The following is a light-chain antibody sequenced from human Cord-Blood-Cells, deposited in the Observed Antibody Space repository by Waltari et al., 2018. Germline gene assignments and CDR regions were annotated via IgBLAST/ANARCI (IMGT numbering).Light chain of an antibody. Sequence: QSVLPQPPSASGTPGQRVTISCSGRSSNIGSHYVYWYQQLPGTAPKLLIYRNNQRPSGVPDRLSGSKSGTSASLAIRWLRSEDEADYYCAAWDDSLSGPVFGGGTNLTVL. CDR1: SSNIGSHY. V-gene: IGLV1-47*01. J-gene: IGLJ3*02. CDR2: RNN. CDR3: AAWDDSLSGPV.